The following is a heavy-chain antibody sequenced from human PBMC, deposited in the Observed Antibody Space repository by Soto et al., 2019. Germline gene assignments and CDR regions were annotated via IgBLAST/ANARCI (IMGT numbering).Heavy chain of an antibody. CDR3: AREVYYDFWSGVNTHPYDFED. V-gene: IGHV3-30-3*01. CDR1: GFTFSRHT. D-gene: IGHD3-3*01. CDR2: ISDDGSNT. Sequence: QVQLVESGGGVVQPGRSLRLSCAASGFTFSRHTMHWVRQAPGKGLEWVAGISDDGSNTYYADSVKGRFTISRDNSKNTLYLKMNSLSSEDTAVQHCAREVYYDFWSGVNTHPYDFEDWGQGTLVTVSS. J-gene: IGHJ4*02.